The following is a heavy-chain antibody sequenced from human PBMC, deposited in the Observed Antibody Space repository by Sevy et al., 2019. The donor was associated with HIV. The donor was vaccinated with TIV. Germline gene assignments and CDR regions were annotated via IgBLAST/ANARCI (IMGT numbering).Heavy chain of an antibody. CDR1: GFSLSTSGVG. D-gene: IGHD3-16*01. CDR2: IYWDDDK. V-gene: IGHV2-5*02. Sequence: SGPTLVKPTQTLTLTCTFSGFSLSTSGVGVGWIRQPPGKALEWLALIYWDDDKRYSPSLKSRLTITKDTSKNQVVLTMTNMDPVDTATYYCARGLSYEYIWGSYYYYGMDVWGQGTTVTVSS. J-gene: IGHJ6*02. CDR3: ARGLSYEYIWGSYYYYGMDV.